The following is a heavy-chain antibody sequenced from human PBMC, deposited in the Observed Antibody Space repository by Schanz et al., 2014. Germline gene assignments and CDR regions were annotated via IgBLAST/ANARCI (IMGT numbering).Heavy chain of an antibody. Sequence: QVQLVQSGAEVKKPGASVKVSCKASGYTFTNYGISWLRQAPGQGLEWMGQINPNSGATIYAQNFQGRVTMTRDTSISTAYMELSRLRSDDTAVYYCARGLVRYFAYWGQGTLVTVSS. CDR3: ARGLVRYFAY. CDR2: INPNSGAT. D-gene: IGHD2-8*02. CDR1: GYTFTNYG. J-gene: IGHJ4*02. V-gene: IGHV1-2*06.